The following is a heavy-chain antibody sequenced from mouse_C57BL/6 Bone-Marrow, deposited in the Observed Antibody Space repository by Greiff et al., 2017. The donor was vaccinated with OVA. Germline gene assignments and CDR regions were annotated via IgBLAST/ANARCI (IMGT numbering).Heavy chain of an antibody. D-gene: IGHD1-1*01. J-gene: IGHJ3*01. V-gene: IGHV1-59*01. CDR1: GYTFTSYW. Sequence: VQLKQPGAELVRPGTSVKLSCKASGYTFTSYWMHWVKQRPGQGLEWIGVIDPSDSYTNYNQKFKGKATLTVDTSSSTAYMQLSSLTSEDSAVYYCARLGIYYGSSFFAYWGQGTLVTVSA. CDR2: IDPSDSYT. CDR3: ARLGIYYGSSFFAY.